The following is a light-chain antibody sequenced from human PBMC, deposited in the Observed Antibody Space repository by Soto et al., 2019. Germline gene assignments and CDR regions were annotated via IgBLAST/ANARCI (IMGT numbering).Light chain of an antibody. CDR3: QHYGSSMFT. J-gene: IGKJ2*01. Sequence: IVLTQSPGTLSLSPGERATLSCRASQSVSSTYLAWYQQKPGQAPRLLIYCASSRATGIPDRFSGSGSGTDFTLTVSRLEPEDFAVYYCQHYGSSMFTFGQGTKVDIK. CDR2: CAS. V-gene: IGKV3-20*01. CDR1: QSVSSTY.